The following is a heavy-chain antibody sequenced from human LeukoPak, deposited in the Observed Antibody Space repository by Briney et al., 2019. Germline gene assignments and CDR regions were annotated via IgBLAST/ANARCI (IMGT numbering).Heavy chain of an antibody. CDR2: INHSGST. D-gene: IGHD3-10*01. Sequence: SETLSLTCAVYGGPFSGYYWSWIRQPPGKGLEWIGEINHSGSTNYNPSLKSRVTISVDTSKNQFSLRLSSVTAADTAVYYCARVVGGWFDPWGQGTLVTVSS. CDR1: GGPFSGYY. CDR3: ARVVGGWFDP. J-gene: IGHJ5*02. V-gene: IGHV4-34*01.